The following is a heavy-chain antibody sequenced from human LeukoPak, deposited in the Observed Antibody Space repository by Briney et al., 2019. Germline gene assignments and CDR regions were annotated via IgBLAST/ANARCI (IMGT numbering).Heavy chain of an antibody. V-gene: IGHV3-74*01. J-gene: IGHJ2*01. CDR3: ARDVGDKNWYFDL. CDR1: GFTFSSYA. CDR2: INSDGSST. Sequence: PGGSLRLSCAASGFTFSSYAMSWVRQAPGKGLVWVSRINSDGSSTSYADSVKGRFTISRDNAKNTLYLQMNSLRAEDTAVYYCARDVGDKNWYFDLWGRGTLVTVSS. D-gene: IGHD2-15*01.